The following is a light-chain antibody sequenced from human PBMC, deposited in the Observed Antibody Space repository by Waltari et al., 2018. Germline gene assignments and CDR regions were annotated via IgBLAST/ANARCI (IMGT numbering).Light chain of an antibody. CDR1: QSIGSS. CDR3: QQSSSFPLT. Sequence: EIVLTQSPDFQSVTPKEKVTITCRASQSIGSSIHWYQQKPHQSPKFLIAYASQSFSGVPSRFSCSGSGTDFTLTISSLEAEDAATYYCQQSSSFPLTFGGGTKVEIK. J-gene: IGKJ4*01. V-gene: IGKV6-21*01. CDR2: YAS.